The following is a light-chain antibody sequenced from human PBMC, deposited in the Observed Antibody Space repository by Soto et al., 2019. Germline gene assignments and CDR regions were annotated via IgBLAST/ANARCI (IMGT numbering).Light chain of an antibody. CDR3: LQDYNYPPT. J-gene: IGKJ5*01. Sequence: AIQMTQSPSSQSASVGDRVTITCRASQAIRNDLGWYQQKPGKAPKLLIYAASSLQSGVPSRFSGSGSGTDFTLTISSLQAEDFATYYCLQDYNYPPTFGQGTRLETK. CDR1: QAIRND. V-gene: IGKV1-6*02. CDR2: AAS.